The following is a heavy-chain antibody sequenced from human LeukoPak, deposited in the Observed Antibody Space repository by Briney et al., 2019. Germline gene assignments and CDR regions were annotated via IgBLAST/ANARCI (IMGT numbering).Heavy chain of an antibody. CDR1: GGSISSGSYY. J-gene: IGHJ5*02. Sequence: PSQTLSLTCTVSGGSISSGSYYWSWIRQPAGKGLEWIGRIYTSGSTNYNPSLKSRVTISVDTSKNQFSLKLSSVTAADTAVYYCAREKVVPAARYNWFDPWGQGTLVTVSS. V-gene: IGHV4-61*02. CDR2: IYTSGST. CDR3: AREKVVPAARYNWFDP. D-gene: IGHD2-2*01.